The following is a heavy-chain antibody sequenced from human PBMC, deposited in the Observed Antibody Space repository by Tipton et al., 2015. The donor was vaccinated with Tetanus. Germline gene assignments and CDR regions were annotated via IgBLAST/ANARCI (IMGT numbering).Heavy chain of an antibody. D-gene: IGHD1-14*01. Sequence: SLRLSCVASGFTFSHFAVSWVRRAPGRGLEWVSSLSHDGGNIYYADFARGQFTISRDNSKNTLFLQMDDLRAEDTAIYYCEAQRTSEDFWGQGTLVTASS. CDR3: EAQRTSEDF. V-gene: IGHV3-23*01. CDR1: GFTFSHFA. J-gene: IGHJ4*02. CDR2: LSHDGGNI.